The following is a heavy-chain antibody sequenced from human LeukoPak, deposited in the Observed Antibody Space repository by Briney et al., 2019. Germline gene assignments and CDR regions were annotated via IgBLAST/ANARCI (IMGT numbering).Heavy chain of an antibody. CDR1: GFTCSSYG. J-gene: IGHJ4*02. Sequence: GGSLRLSCTASGFTCSSYGMHWVRQAPEKGLEWVSFISTNSGAIYYADSVKGRFTISRDDAKNSLYLQMNSLRAGDTAVYYCARDWSWSFDYWGQGALVTVSS. CDR2: ISTNSGAI. D-gene: IGHD1-26*01. CDR3: ARDWSWSFDY. V-gene: IGHV3-48*01.